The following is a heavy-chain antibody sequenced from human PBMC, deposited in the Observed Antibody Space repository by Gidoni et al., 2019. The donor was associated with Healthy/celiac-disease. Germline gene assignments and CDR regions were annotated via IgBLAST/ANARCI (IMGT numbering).Heavy chain of an antibody. CDR2: IKSKTDGGTT. CDR3: TTDHIYYYDSSAPFDY. V-gene: IGHV3-15*01. Sequence: EVQLVESGGGLVKPGGSLRLSCAASGFTFSNAWMSWVRQAPGKGLEWVGRIKSKTDGGTTDYAAPVKGRFTSSRDDSKNTLYLQMNSLKTEDTAVYYCTTDHIYYYDSSAPFDYWGQGTLVTVSS. CDR1: GFTFSNAW. D-gene: IGHD3-22*01. J-gene: IGHJ4*02.